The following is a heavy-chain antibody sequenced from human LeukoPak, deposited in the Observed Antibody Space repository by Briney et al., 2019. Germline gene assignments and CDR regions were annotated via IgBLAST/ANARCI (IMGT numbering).Heavy chain of an antibody. J-gene: IGHJ4*02. CDR2: ISYDGSNR. CDR3: ARVQREYYYDSSGIMGN. Sequence: PGGSLRLSCAASGFTFSTYAMHWVRQAPGKGLEWVTVISYDGSNRYYADSVKGRFTISRDNSKNTVYLQMNSLRVEDTAVYYCARVQREYYYDSSGIMGNWGQGTLVTVSS. V-gene: IGHV3-30*04. CDR1: GFTFSTYA. D-gene: IGHD3-22*01.